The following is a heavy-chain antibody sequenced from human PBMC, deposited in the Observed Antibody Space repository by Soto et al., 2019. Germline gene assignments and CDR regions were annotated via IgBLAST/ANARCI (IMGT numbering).Heavy chain of an antibody. V-gene: IGHV3-30-3*01. CDR2: ISYDGSNK. Sequence: XGSLRLSCAASGVTFSSYAMHWVRQAPGKGLEWVAVISYDGSNKYYADSVKGRFTISRDNSKNTLYLQMNSLRAEDTAVYYCAREGDYYYYGMDVWGQGTTVTVSS. D-gene: IGHD3-16*01. CDR1: GVTFSSYA. CDR3: AREGDYYYYGMDV. J-gene: IGHJ6*02.